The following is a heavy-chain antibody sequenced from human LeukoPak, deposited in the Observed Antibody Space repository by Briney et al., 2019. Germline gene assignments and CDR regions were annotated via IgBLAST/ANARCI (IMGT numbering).Heavy chain of an antibody. Sequence: GRSLRLSCAASGFTFSSYAMHWVRQAPGKGLEWVAVISYDGSNKYYADSVRGRFTISRDNSKHTLYLQRNSLRGDDTAVYYCAKDPGEMATNYYFDYWGQGTLVTVSS. V-gene: IGHV3-30*04. CDR1: GFTFSSYA. D-gene: IGHD5-24*01. CDR2: ISYDGSNK. J-gene: IGHJ4*02. CDR3: AKDPGEMATNYYFDY.